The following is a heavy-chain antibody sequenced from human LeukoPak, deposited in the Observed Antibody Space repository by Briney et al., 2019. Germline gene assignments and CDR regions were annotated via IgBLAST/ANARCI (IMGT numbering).Heavy chain of an antibody. Sequence: PSETLSLTCTVSGDSISSGHYYWSWLRQPPGKGLEWIGYIYYSGESYYSPSLKSRVSISRDTSKQFSLRLTSVTAADTAVYFCARVGFYDFRFDFWGQGTLATVSS. CDR3: ARVGFYDFRFDF. V-gene: IGHV4-30-4*01. CDR1: GDSISSGHYY. CDR2: IYYSGES. D-gene: IGHD3-3*01. J-gene: IGHJ4*02.